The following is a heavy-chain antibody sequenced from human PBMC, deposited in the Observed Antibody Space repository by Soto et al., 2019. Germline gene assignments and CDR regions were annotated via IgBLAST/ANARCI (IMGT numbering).Heavy chain of an antibody. V-gene: IGHV3-30*18. CDR2: ISYDGNNI. J-gene: IGHJ5*02. CDR1: GFTFNSYG. D-gene: IGHD2-8*01. Sequence: QVQLVESGGGVVQPGRSLRLSCAASGFTFNSYGIHWVRQAPGKALEWVAVISYDGNNIYYGDSVQGRFTISRDNSKNTIYLQMNSLRAEDTAVYYCAKGVGYCTNGVCLYNWFDPWGQGTLGTVSS. CDR3: AKGVGYCTNGVCLYNWFDP.